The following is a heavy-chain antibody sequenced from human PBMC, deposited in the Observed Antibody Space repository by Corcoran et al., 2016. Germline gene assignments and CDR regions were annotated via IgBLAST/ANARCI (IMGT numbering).Heavy chain of an antibody. CDR1: GFSLSNARMG. CDR2: IFSTDEK. V-gene: IGHV2-26*01. D-gene: IGHD2-15*01. J-gene: IGHJ5*02. CDR3: ARISVVVVAARLYNWFDP. Sequence: QVTLKESGPVLVKPTETLTLTCTVSGFSLSNARMGVSWIRQPPGKALEWLAHIFSTDEKSYSTSLKSRLTISNDTSKSQGVLTMTTMDPVYTATYYCARISVVVVAARLYNWFDPWGQGTLVTVSS.